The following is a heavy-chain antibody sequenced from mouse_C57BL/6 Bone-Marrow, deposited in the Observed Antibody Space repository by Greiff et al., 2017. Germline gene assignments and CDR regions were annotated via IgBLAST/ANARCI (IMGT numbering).Heavy chain of an antibody. Sequence: EVQLQQSGPGLVKPSQSLSLTCSVTGYSITSGYYWNWIRQFPGNKLEWMGYISYDGSNNYNPSLKNRISITRDTSKNQFFLKLNSVTTEDTATYYCAREWYGSSYYFDVWGTGTTVTVSS. CDR1: GYSITSGYY. D-gene: IGHD1-1*01. CDR2: ISYDGSN. CDR3: AREWYGSSYYFDV. J-gene: IGHJ1*03. V-gene: IGHV3-6*01.